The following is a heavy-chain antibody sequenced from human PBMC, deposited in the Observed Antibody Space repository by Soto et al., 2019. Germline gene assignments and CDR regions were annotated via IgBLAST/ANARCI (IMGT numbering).Heavy chain of an antibody. CDR2: ISWNSGSI. Sequence: GGSLRLSCAASGFTFDDYAMHWVRQAPGRGLEWVSGISWNSGSIGYADSVKGRFTISRDNAKNSLYLQMNSLRAEDTALYYCAKDSRVTGSGWYYDAFDIWGQGTMVTVS. D-gene: IGHD6-19*01. CDR3: AKDSRVTGSGWYYDAFDI. V-gene: IGHV3-9*01. J-gene: IGHJ3*02. CDR1: GFTFDDYA.